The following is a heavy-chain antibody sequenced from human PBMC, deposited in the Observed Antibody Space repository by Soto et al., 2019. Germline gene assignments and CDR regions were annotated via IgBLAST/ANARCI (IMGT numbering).Heavy chain of an antibody. CDR2: ISYEGSNT. Sequence: GGSLRLSCVASGFTFNTYGIHWVRQAPGKGLQWVALISYEGSNTYYADSVRGRFTISRDNSKNTLYLQMNTLRPEDTGVYYCARVTPGNNLYYFSGLDFWGQGTSVTVSS. V-gene: IGHV3-30-3*01. CDR3: ARVTPGNNLYYFSGLDF. D-gene: IGHD1-1*01. J-gene: IGHJ6*02. CDR1: GFTFNTYG.